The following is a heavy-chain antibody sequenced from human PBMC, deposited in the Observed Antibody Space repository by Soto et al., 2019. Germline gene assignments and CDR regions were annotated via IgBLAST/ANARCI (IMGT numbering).Heavy chain of an antibody. CDR3: ARVKVVVAASSYYFDY. CDR1: GYTFTGYY. D-gene: IGHD2-15*01. Sequence: QVQLVQSGAEVKKPGASVKVSCKASGYTFTGYYMHWVRQAPGQGLEWMGWINPNSGGTNYAQKFQGRVIMSRDTSISTAYMELSRLRSDDTAVYYCARVKVVVAASSYYFDYWGQGTLVTVSS. CDR2: INPNSGGT. J-gene: IGHJ4*02. V-gene: IGHV1-2*02.